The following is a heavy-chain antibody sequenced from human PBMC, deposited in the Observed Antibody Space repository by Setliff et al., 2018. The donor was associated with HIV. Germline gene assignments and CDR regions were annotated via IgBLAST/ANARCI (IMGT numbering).Heavy chain of an antibody. J-gene: IGHJ3*02. V-gene: IGHV4-4*07. D-gene: IGHD1-26*01. CDR1: GGSFSTYY. Sequence: SETLSLTCTVSGGSFSTYYWSWIRQPAGEGLEYIGRVHSTGTTIYNPSLKSRVTMSVDTSKNQFSLKLSSVTAADTAVYYCARDGELTDAFDIWGQGTMVTVSS. CDR2: VHSTGTT. CDR3: ARDGELTDAFDI.